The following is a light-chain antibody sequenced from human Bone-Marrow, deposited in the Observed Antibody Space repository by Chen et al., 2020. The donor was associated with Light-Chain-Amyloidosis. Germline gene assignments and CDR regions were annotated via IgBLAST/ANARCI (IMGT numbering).Light chain of an antibody. CDR3: QQYNGLT. CDR1: QSVSSN. J-gene: IGKJ4*01. CDR2: GAS. Sequence: DIVMTQSPATLSVSPGERATLSCRASQSVSSNLAWYQQKPGQAPRLLIYGASTRATGIPARFSGSGSVTEFTLTISSMQSEDFAVYYCQQYNGLTFGGGTKVEIK. V-gene: IGKV3-15*01.